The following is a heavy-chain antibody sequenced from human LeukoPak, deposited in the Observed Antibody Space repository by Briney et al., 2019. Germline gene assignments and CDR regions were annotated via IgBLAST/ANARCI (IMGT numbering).Heavy chain of an antibody. D-gene: IGHD3-22*01. CDR2: INPSGGST. Sequence: GASVKVSCKASGYTFTSYYMYWVRQAPGQGLEWMGIINPSGGSTSYAQKFQGRVTMTRDTSTSTVYMELSSLRSEDTAVYYCAREWLSTLVPSKYGMDVWGQGTTVTVSS. V-gene: IGHV1-46*01. CDR1: GYTFTSYY. J-gene: IGHJ6*02. CDR3: AREWLSTLVPSKYGMDV.